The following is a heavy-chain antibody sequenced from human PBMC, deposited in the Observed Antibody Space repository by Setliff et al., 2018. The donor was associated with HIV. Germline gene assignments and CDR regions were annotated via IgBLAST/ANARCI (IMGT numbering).Heavy chain of an antibody. V-gene: IGHV6-1*01. Sequence: SQTLSLTCAISGDSVSSNNAAWNWIRQSPLRGLEWLGRTYYRSKWYFDYAVSVKSRIIINPDTSKNQFSLHLNSVTPEDTAVYYCARGSYGSVLLWGQGTRVTSPQ. CDR3: ARGSYGSVLL. D-gene: IGHD6-19*01. CDR2: TYYRSKWYF. J-gene: IGHJ4*02. CDR1: GDSVSSNNAA.